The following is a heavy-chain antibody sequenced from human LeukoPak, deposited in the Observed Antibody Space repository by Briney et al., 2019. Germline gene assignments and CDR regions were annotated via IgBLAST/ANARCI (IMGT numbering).Heavy chain of an antibody. D-gene: IGHD3-22*01. CDR2: IDPSDSYT. CDR1: GYSFTSYW. Sequence: GGSLQISCQGSGYSFTSYWISWVRQVPGKGVEWMGRIDPSDSYTNYSPSFQGHVTISADKSISTAYLQWSSLKALDTAMYYCTRYDSSGYYAFDIWGQGTMVTVSS. J-gene: IGHJ3*02. CDR3: TRYDSSGYYAFDI. V-gene: IGHV5-10-1*01.